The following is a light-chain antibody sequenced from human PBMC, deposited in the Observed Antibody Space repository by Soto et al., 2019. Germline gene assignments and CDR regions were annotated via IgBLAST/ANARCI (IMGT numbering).Light chain of an antibody. J-gene: IGKJ1*01. CDR1: QSVNSN. Sequence: EIVMTQSPATLSVSPGERATLSCRASQSVNSNLAWYQQKPGQAPRLLIYGASTRATGIPARFSGSGSGTEFTLTISSLQSEDFAVYYCQQYNDWTPRTFGQGTKGEIK. CDR2: GAS. V-gene: IGKV3-15*01. CDR3: QQYNDWTPRT.